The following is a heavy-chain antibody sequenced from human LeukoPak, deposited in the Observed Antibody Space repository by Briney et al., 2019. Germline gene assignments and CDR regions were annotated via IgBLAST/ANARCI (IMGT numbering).Heavy chain of an antibody. CDR1: GYSFTSQD. CDR2: INPGNGDA. D-gene: IGHD2-2*02. J-gene: IGHJ4*02. Sequence: ASVKVSCKTSGYSFTSQDMHWVRQAPGQSLEWMGRINPGNGDAKYSQEFQGRVTITRDTSATTAYMELSSLRSDDMAVYYCTLYNYWGQGTPVTVSS. CDR3: TLYNY. V-gene: IGHV1-3*03.